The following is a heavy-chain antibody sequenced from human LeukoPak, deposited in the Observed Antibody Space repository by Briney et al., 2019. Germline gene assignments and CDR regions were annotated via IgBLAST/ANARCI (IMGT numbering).Heavy chain of an antibody. J-gene: IGHJ4*02. V-gene: IGHV3-53*05. D-gene: IGHD4-17*01. CDR3: ARGEIAILPYDYGDYSGFDY. Sequence: PGGSLRLSCAASGFTVSSNYMSWVRQAPGKGLEWVSVIYSGGSTYYADSVKGRFTISRDNSKNTLYLQMNSLRAEDTAVYYCARGEIAILPYDYGDYSGFDYWGQGTLVTVSS. CDR1: GFTVSSNY. CDR2: IYSGGST.